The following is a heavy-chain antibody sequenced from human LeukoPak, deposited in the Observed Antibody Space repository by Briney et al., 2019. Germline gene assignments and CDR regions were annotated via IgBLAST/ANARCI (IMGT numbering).Heavy chain of an antibody. Sequence: GGSLRLSCAASGFTFSSYSMNWVRQAPGKGLEWVSYISSSSSTIYYADSLKGRFTISRDNAKNSLYLQMNSLRAEDTAVYYCAKLGYCSSTSCHHDAFDIWGQGTMVTVSS. D-gene: IGHD2-2*01. CDR3: AKLGYCSSTSCHHDAFDI. CDR1: GFTFSSYS. V-gene: IGHV3-48*01. J-gene: IGHJ3*02. CDR2: ISSSSSTI.